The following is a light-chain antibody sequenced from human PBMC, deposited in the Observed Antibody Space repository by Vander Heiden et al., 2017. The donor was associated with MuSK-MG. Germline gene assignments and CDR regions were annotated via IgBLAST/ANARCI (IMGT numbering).Light chain of an antibody. CDR3: QQSYSTQT. V-gene: IGKV1-39*01. J-gene: IGKJ1*01. CDR2: AAS. Sequence: DIQMTQSPSSLSASVGDRVTITCRASQSISSYLNWYQQKPGKAPKLLIYAASSWQSGVPSRFSGSGSGTDFTLTSSSLQPEDFATYYWQQSYSTQTFGQGTKVEIK. CDR1: QSISSY.